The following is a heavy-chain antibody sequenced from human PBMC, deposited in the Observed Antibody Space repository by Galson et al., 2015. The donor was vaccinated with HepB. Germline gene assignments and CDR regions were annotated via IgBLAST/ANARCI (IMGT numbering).Heavy chain of an antibody. CDR2: IIPIFNTT. J-gene: IGHJ6*02. D-gene: IGHD2-2*01. CDR1: GGTLNSYA. CDR3: ATQDIVIVPTANIYYYYGMDV. V-gene: IGHV1-69*13. Sequence: SVKVSCKASGGTLNSYAISWVRQAPGQGLEWMGGIIPIFNTTHYAQKFQGRVTITAGESTSTVYMELRSLRSEDTAVYYCATQDIVIVPTANIYYYYGMDVGGQGTTVTVSS.